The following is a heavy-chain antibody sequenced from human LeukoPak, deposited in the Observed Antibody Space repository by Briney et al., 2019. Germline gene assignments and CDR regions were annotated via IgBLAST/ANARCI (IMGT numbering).Heavy chain of an antibody. J-gene: IGHJ5*02. D-gene: IGHD6-19*01. Sequence: AASVKVSCKASGGTFSSYAISWVRQAPGQGLEWMGGIIPIFGTANYAQKFQGRVTITTDEPTSTAYMELSSLRSEDTAVYYCARHPLPDIAVAGTARFDPWGQGTLVTVSS. V-gene: IGHV1-69*05. CDR1: GGTFSSYA. CDR3: ARHPLPDIAVAGTARFDP. CDR2: IIPIFGTA.